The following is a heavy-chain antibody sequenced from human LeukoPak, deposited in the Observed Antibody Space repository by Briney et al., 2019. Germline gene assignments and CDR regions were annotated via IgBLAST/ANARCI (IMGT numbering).Heavy chain of an antibody. J-gene: IGHJ4*02. D-gene: IGHD3-10*01. CDR3: ARDRSRHYYGSGSYGTGSDY. CDR2: ISSSGSTI. Sequence: PGGSLRLSCAASGFTFSDYYVSWIRQAPGEGLEWVSYISSSGSTIYYADSVKGRFTISRDNAKNSLYLQINSQRAEDTAVYYCARDRSRHYYGSGSYGTGSDYWGQGTLVTVSS. CDR1: GFTFSDYY. V-gene: IGHV3-11*04.